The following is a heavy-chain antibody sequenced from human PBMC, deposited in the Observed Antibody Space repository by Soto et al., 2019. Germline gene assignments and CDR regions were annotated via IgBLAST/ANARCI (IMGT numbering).Heavy chain of an antibody. D-gene: IGHD6-13*01. CDR3: ARDHIALDY. CDR2: IWYDGSNK. CDR1: GFTFSSYG. J-gene: IGHJ4*02. V-gene: IGHV3-33*01. Sequence: PGGSLRLSCAASGFTFSSYGMHWVRQAPGKGLEWVAVIWYDGSNKYYADSVKGRFTISRDNSKKTVYLQMSSLRAEDTAVYYCARDHIALDYWGQGTQVTVSS.